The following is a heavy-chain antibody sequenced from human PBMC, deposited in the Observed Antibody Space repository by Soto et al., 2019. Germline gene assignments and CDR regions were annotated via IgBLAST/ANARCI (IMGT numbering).Heavy chain of an antibody. V-gene: IGHV4-39*01. CDR3: ASGVHCSSTSCLGYFDL. D-gene: IGHD2-2*01. J-gene: IGHJ2*01. CDR1: GGSISSSSYY. Sequence: SETLSLTCTVSGGSISSSSYYWGWIRQPPGKGLEWIGSIYYSGSTYYNPSLKSRVTISVDTSKNQFSLKLSSVTAADTAVYYCASGVHCSSTSCLGYFDLWGRGTLVT. CDR2: IYYSGST.